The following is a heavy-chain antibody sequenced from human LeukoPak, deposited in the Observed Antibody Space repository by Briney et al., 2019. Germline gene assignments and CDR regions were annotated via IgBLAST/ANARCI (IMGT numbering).Heavy chain of an antibody. Sequence: GGSLRLSCAASGFTFSSYAMSWVRQAPGKGLEWVSGISGSGGSTYYADSVKGRFTISRDNSKNTLYLQMNSLRAEDTAVYYCAKDRGGYNWNYWGQGTLVAVSS. J-gene: IGHJ4*02. D-gene: IGHD5-24*01. CDR2: ISGSGGST. CDR1: GFTFSSYA. V-gene: IGHV3-23*01. CDR3: AKDRGGYNWNY.